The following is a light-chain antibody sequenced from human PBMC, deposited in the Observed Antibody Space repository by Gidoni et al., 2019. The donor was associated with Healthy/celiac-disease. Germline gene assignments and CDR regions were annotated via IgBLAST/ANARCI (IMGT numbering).Light chain of an antibody. CDR3: CSYAGSYTFVV. J-gene: IGLJ2*01. CDR2: DVS. Sequence: QSALTQPRSVSGSPGQSVTISCTGTSSDVGGYNYVSWSQQHPGKAPKLMIYDVSKRPSGVPDRFSGSKSGNTASLTISGLQAEDEADYYCCSYAGSYTFVVFGGGTKLTVL. CDR1: SSDVGGYNY. V-gene: IGLV2-11*01.